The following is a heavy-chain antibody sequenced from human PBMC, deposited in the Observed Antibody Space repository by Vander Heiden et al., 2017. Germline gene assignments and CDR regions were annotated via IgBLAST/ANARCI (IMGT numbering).Heavy chain of an antibody. J-gene: IGHJ4*02. V-gene: IGHV3-21*01. CDR1: GFTFSSYS. D-gene: IGHD6-6*01. CDR2: ISSGMSYI. Sequence: VQLVESGRGLVKPGEYLRLSCAGSGFTFSSYSMNWVRQAPGKGLGWVSFISSGMSYIDYADSVKGRFTSSRDNAKNSLYLQMNSLKAEDTAVYYCAGVIEARPYWGQGTLVTVSS. CDR3: AGVIEARPY.